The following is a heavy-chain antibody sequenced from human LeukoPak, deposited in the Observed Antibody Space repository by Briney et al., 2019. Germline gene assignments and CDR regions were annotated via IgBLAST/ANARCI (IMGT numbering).Heavy chain of an antibody. CDR2: ISSSSSYI. V-gene: IGHV3-21*01. Sequence: GGSLRLSCAASGFTFSSYSMNWVRQAPGKGLEWVSSISSSSSYIYYADSVKGRFTISRDNAKNSLYLQMNSLRAEDTAVYYCARGETYYDIRGRNWFDPRGQGTLVTVSS. D-gene: IGHD3-9*01. J-gene: IGHJ5*02. CDR3: ARGETYYDIRGRNWFDP. CDR1: GFTFSSYS.